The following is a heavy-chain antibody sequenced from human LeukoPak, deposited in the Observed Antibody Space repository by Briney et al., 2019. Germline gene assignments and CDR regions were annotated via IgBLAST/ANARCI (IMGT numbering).Heavy chain of an antibody. CDR3: ARSAGDSSGSSYYFDY. CDR2: IYYSGST. CDR1: GGSISSYY. J-gene: IGHJ4*02. Sequence: SETLSLTCTVSGGSISSYYWSWIRQPPGKGLEWIGYIYYSGSTYYNPSLKSRVTISVDTSKNQFSLKLSSVTAADTAVYYCARSAGDSSGSSYYFDYWGQGTLVTVSS. V-gene: IGHV4-59*08. D-gene: IGHD3-22*01.